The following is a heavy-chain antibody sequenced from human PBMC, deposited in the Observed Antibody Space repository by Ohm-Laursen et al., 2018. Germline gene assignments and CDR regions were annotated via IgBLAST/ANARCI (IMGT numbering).Heavy chain of an antibody. J-gene: IGHJ5*02. D-gene: IGHD4-23*01. V-gene: IGHV1-8*01. CDR1: GYTFSSYD. CDR2: MNPNSHNT. CDR3: TRAVRYQLLFDP. Sequence: ASVKVSCKASGYTFSSYDIIWVRQASGQGPEWLGWMNPNSHNTGYARKFRGRVSMTSDFSISTTYMGLYSLTSEDTATYYCTRAVRYQLLFDPWGQGTLVTVSS.